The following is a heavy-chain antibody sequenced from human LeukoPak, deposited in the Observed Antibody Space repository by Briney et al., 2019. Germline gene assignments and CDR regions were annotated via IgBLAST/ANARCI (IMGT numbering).Heavy chain of an antibody. CDR3: ARDGIVGATTRGFDI. CDR2: IIPIFGTA. V-gene: IGHV1-69*05. CDR1: GGAFSSYA. Sequence: ASVKVSCKASGGAFSSYAISWVRQAPGQGLEWMGGIIPIFGTANYAQKFQGRVTITTDESTSTAYMELSSLRSEDTAVYYCARDGIVGATTRGFDIWGQGTMVTVSS. J-gene: IGHJ3*02. D-gene: IGHD1-26*01.